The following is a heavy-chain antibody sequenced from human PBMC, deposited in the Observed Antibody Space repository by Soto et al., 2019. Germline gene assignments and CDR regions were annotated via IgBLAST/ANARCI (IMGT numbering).Heavy chain of an antibody. CDR1: GYTFTSYG. V-gene: IGHV1-18*01. CDR3: ARVPFSYDRSGYYGFDY. Sequence: ASVKVSCKASGYTFTSYGISWVRQAPGQGLEWMGWISAYNGNTNYAQKLQGRVTMTTDTSTSTAYMELRSLRSDDTAVYYCARVPFSYDRSGYYGFDYWGQGTLVTVSS. CDR2: ISAYNGNT. J-gene: IGHJ4*02. D-gene: IGHD3-22*01.